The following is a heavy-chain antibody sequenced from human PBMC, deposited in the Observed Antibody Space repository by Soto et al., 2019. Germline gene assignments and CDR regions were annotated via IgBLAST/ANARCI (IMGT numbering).Heavy chain of an antibody. J-gene: IGHJ3*02. CDR1: GFTFSSYG. CDR3: AREDSTHAFDI. V-gene: IGHV3-33*01. Sequence: GGSLRLSCAASGFTFSSYGMHWVRQAPGKGLEWVAVIWYDGSNKYYADSVKGRFTISRDNSKNTLYLQMNSLRAEDTAVYYCAREDSTHAFDIWGQGTMVPVSS. CDR2: IWYDGSNK. D-gene: IGHD6-13*01.